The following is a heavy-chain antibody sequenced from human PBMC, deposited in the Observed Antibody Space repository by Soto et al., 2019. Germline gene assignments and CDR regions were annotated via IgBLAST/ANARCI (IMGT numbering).Heavy chain of an antibody. J-gene: IGHJ4*02. D-gene: IGHD5-18*01. CDR3: AKVPDSYSYGYYVEY. CDR1: GFTFSNYG. Sequence: PGGSLRLSCAASGFTFSNYGMHWVRQAPGKGLEGVAVISYDGSNKYYADSVKGRFTISRDNSKNTLYLQMNSLRAEDTAVYYCAKVPDSYSYGYYVEYWGQGT. V-gene: IGHV3-30*18. CDR2: ISYDGSNK.